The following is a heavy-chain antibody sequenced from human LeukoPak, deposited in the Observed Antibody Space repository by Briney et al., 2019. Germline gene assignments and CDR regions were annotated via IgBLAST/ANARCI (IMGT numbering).Heavy chain of an antibody. CDR3: EGATTLPDY. Sequence: GGSLRLSCAASGFTFSTYATSWVRQAPGKGLQWVSAISGSGDSTYYADSVKGRFTISRDNSKNTLYLQMNSLRAEDTAVYYCEGATTLPDYWGQGTLVTVSS. CDR2: ISGSGDST. CDR1: GFTFSTYA. V-gene: IGHV3-23*01. J-gene: IGHJ4*02. D-gene: IGHD1-26*01.